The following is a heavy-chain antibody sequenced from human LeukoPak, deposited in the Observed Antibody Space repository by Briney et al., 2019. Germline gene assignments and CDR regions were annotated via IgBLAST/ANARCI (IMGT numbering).Heavy chain of an antibody. Sequence: GGSLRLSCAASGFTFSSYGMHWVRQAPGKGLEWVAVISYDGSNKYYADSVKGRFTISRDNSKNTLYLQMNSLRAEDTAVYYCAKAGRGRDIVGAHYWGQGTLVTVSS. V-gene: IGHV3-30*18. CDR3: AKAGRGRDIVGAHY. CDR2: ISYDGSNK. CDR1: GFTFSSYG. J-gene: IGHJ4*02. D-gene: IGHD1-26*01.